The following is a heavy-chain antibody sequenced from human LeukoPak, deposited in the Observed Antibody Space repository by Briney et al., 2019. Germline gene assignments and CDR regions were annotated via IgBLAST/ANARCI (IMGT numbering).Heavy chain of an antibody. V-gene: IGHV3-9*01. CDR3: AKGVLRGYTYGLDY. CDR1: GFTFDDYA. D-gene: IGHD5-18*01. Sequence: AGGSLRPSCAASGFTFDDYAMHWVRQAPGKGLEWVSGISWNSGSIGYADSVKGRFTISRDNAKNSLYLQMNSLRAEDTALYHCAKGVLRGYTYGLDYWGQGTLVTVSS. J-gene: IGHJ4*02. CDR2: ISWNSGSI.